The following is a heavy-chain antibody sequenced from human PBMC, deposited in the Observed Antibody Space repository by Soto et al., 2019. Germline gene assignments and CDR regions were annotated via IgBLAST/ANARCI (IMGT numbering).Heavy chain of an antibody. CDR2: VYYSGST. J-gene: IGHJ4*01. CDR3: WGLELLASISYHVDN. Sequence: SETLSLTCTVSGGSVSSSSYYWGWVRQPPGKGREWIGSVYYSGSTYYNQSLESRVTISVDKSKSQFSLKLISLSAADAAFYYCWGLELLASISYHVDNCGHRALFTVSS. CDR1: GGSVSSSSYY. V-gene: IGHV4-39*01. D-gene: IGHD3-10*01.